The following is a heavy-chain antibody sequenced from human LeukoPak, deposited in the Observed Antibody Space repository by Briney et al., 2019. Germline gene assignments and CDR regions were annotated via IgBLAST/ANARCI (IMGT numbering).Heavy chain of an antibody. Sequence: RGSLRLSCAVSGFRVSDYYMSWVRQAPGKGLEWVGLIRDSGEAFYADFVRGRFAISRDESENTLYLQMNSMRVEDTAVYFCARDRAALQDWVEFDPWGQGTPVIVSS. CDR1: GFRVSDYY. CDR3: ARDRAALQDWVEFDP. D-gene: IGHD3/OR15-3a*01. V-gene: IGHV3-66*03. CDR2: IRDSGEA. J-gene: IGHJ5*02.